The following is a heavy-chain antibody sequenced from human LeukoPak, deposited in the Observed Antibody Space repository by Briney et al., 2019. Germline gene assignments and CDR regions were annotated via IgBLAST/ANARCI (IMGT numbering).Heavy chain of an antibody. D-gene: IGHD1-7*01. CDR2: INHSAGT. J-gene: IGHJ4*02. CDR3: ARRELQQFDY. Sequence: SETLSLTCAVHGGSFSGSYWSWIRQPPGRGQNWSGEINHSAGTNYNPSLKTRVTISVAPSKNQFSLKLSSVTAADTAVYYCARRELQQFDYWGQGTLVTVSS. V-gene: IGHV4-34*01. CDR1: GGSFSGSY.